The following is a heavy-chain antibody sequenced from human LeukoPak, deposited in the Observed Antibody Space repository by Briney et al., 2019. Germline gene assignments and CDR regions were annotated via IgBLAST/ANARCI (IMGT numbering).Heavy chain of an antibody. D-gene: IGHD6-19*01. J-gene: IGHJ3*02. Sequence: SETLSLTYTVSGGSISSSSYYWGWIRQPPGKGLEWIGSIYYSGSTYYNPSLKSRVTISVDTSKNQFSLKLSSVTAADTAVYYCARQWQWLVEDAFDIWGQGTMVTVSS. V-gene: IGHV4-39*01. CDR1: GGSISSSSYY. CDR2: IYYSGST. CDR3: ARQWQWLVEDAFDI.